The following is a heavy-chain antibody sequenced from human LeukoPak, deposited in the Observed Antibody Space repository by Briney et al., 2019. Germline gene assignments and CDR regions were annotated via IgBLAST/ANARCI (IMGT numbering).Heavy chain of an antibody. CDR2: ISSSSSYI. D-gene: IGHD2-15*01. J-gene: IGHJ6*02. Sequence: PGGSLRLSCAASGFTFSSYSMNWVRQAPGKGLEWVSSISSSSSYIYYADSVKGRFTISRDNAKNSLYLQMNSLRAEDTAVYNCVLLGLGYCSGGRCQTDDAYYYYGMDVWGQGTTVTVSS. CDR1: GFTFSSYS. V-gene: IGHV3-21*04. CDR3: VLLGLGYCSGGRCQTDDAYYYYGMDV.